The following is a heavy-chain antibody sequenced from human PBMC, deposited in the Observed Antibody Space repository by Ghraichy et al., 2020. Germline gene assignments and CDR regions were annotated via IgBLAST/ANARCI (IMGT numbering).Heavy chain of an antibody. CDR3: VKGLGLIDH. J-gene: IGHJ5*02. Sequence: GSLRLSCAASGFTFSNYVMSWVRQAPGKGLESVSGIGGSDGTTDYADSVKGRFTISRDNSKNTLYLQMNNLRAEDTAVFCVKGLGLIDHWGQGTLVTVSS. CDR2: IGGSDGTT. CDR1: GFTFSNYV. V-gene: IGHV3-23*01. D-gene: IGHD3-16*01.